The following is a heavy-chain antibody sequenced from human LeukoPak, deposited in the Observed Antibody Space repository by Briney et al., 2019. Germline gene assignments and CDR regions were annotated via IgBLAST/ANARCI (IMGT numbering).Heavy chain of an antibody. CDR2: IYYSGST. CDR3: ARGYYDSSGYLVDYFDY. D-gene: IGHD3-22*01. CDR1: GGSISSYY. J-gene: IGHJ4*02. V-gene: IGHV4-59*01. Sequence: SETLSLTCTVSGGSISSYYWSWIRQPPGKGLEWIGYIYYSGSTNYNPSLKSRVTISVDTSKNQFSLKLSSVTAADTAVYYCARGYYDSSGYLVDYFDYWGQGTLVTVPS.